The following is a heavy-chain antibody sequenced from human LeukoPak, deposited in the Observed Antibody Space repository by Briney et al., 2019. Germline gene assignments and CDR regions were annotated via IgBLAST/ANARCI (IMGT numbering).Heavy chain of an antibody. J-gene: IGHJ3*01. CDR3: AKVDYYDSSGYYNAQGYVAFDV. Sequence: GGSLRLSCAGSGFTFSSYAMSWVRQAPGKGLEWVSDISGSGGTTHYADSVKGRFTISRDNSKNTLYMQMNSLRAEDTAVYYCAKVDYYDSSGYYNAQGYVAFDVWGQGTMVTVSS. D-gene: IGHD3-22*01. CDR2: ISGSGGTT. CDR1: GFTFSSYA. V-gene: IGHV3-23*01.